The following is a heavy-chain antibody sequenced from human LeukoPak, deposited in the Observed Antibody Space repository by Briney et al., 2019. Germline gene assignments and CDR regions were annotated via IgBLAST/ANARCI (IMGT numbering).Heavy chain of an antibody. V-gene: IGHV3-21*04. CDR1: GFTFSSYS. Sequence: GGSLRLSCAASGFTFSSYSMNWVRQAPGKGLEWVSSISSSSSYIYYADSVKGRFTISRDNTKNSVYLQMNSLRADDTAVYYCARENAGDYYVDWWGQGTQVTVST. CDR2: ISSSSSYI. D-gene: IGHD4-17*01. J-gene: IGHJ4*02. CDR3: ARENAGDYYVDW.